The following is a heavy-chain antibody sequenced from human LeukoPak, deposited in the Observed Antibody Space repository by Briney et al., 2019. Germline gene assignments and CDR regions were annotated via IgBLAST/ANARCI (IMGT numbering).Heavy chain of an antibody. CDR3: AGGRPYYDFWSGYYPY. Sequence: GESLKISCKGSGYSFTSYWIGWVRQMPGKGLEWMGIIYPGDSDTRYGPSFQGQVTISADKSISTAYLQWSILKASDTAMYYCAGGRPYYDFWSGYYPYWGQGTLVTVSS. D-gene: IGHD3-3*01. V-gene: IGHV5-51*01. CDR2: IYPGDSDT. J-gene: IGHJ4*02. CDR1: GYSFTSYW.